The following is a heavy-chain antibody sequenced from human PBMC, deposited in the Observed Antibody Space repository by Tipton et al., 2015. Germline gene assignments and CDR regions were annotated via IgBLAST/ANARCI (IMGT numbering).Heavy chain of an antibody. CDR2: IYYSGST. D-gene: IGHD6-19*01. V-gene: IGHV4-39*01. J-gene: IGHJ3*02. CDR1: GGSISSSSYY. Sequence: TLSLTCTVSGGSISSSSYYWGWIRQPPGKGLEWIGSIYYSGSTYYNPSLKSRVTISVDTTKNQFSLKLSSVTAADTAVYYCARHRQWLAAVFAFDIWGQGTMVTVSS. CDR3: ARHRQWLAAVFAFDI.